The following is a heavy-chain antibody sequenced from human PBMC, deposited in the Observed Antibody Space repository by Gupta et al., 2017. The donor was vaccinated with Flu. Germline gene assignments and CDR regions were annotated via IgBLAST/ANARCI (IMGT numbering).Heavy chain of an antibody. Sequence: QVQLVESGGGVVQPGRSLRLSCAASGFTFSSYGMHWVRQAPGKGLEWVAVISYDGSNKYYADSVKGRFTISRDNSKNTLYLQMNSLRAEDTAVYYCAYTPHDYYGMDVWGQGTTVTVSS. J-gene: IGHJ6*02. CDR1: GFTFSSYG. D-gene: IGHD3-16*01. CDR3: AYTPHDYYGMDV. CDR2: ISYDGSNK. V-gene: IGHV3-30*03.